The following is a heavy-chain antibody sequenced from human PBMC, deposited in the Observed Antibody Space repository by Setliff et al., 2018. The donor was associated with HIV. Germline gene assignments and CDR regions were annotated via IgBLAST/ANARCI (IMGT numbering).Heavy chain of an antibody. CDR1: GAPISSYY. D-gene: IGHD3-16*01. CDR2: IYNSGYT. J-gene: IGHJ6*04. V-gene: IGHV4-59*01. CDR3: ARGDGHRGNDAYYDFGMDV. Sequence: PSETLSLTCKVSGAPISSYYWNGIRQPPGKGLEWIGDIYNSGYTDYKTSLKSRVTIALETSKNQFSLNLRSGTAADTSVYYCARGDGHRGNDAYYDFGMDVCSRGSTVTVSS.